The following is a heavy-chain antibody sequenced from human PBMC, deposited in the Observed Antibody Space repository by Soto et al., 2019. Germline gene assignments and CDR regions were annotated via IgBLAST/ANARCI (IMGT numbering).Heavy chain of an antibody. CDR3: TRDIVVVPAAMFGSGWYAASDY. Sequence: LRLSCTASGFTFGDYAMSWFRQAPGKGLEWVGFIRSKAYGGTTEYAASVKGRFTISRDDSKSIAYLQMNSLKTEDTAVYYCTRDIVVVPAAMFGSGWYAASDYWGQGTLVTVSS. CDR1: GFTFGDYA. CDR2: IRSKAYGGTT. D-gene: IGHD2-2*01. J-gene: IGHJ4*02. V-gene: IGHV3-49*03.